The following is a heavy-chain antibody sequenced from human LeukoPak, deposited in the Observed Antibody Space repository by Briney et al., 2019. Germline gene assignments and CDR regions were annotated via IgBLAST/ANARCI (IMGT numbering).Heavy chain of an antibody. CDR3: ARVWGVTTDDFDY. D-gene: IGHD4-11*01. CDR2: ISADNANT. J-gene: IGHJ4*02. V-gene: IGHV1-18*01. Sequence: GASLKVSCTASVYTFTSYGISWVRQAPGQGLGWLEWISADNANTNYAQKRQGRITMTTATSTSTAYMELRSLRSDDTDVYYCARVWGVTTDDFDYWGQGTLVTVSS. CDR1: VYTFTSYG.